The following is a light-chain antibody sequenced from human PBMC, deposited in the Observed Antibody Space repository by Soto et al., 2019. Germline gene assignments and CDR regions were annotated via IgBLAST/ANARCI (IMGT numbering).Light chain of an antibody. J-gene: IGLJ3*02. CDR3: AAWDDTLNGWV. V-gene: IGLV1-44*01. CDR2: SNN. CDR1: SSNIGSKT. Sequence: QSVLTQPPSASGIPGQSVTIPCSGSSSNIGSKTVNWYQQLPGTAPRVLIYSNNQRPSGVPDRFSGSKSGTSGFLAISGLQSEDEADYYCAAWDDTLNGWVFGGGTKLTVL.